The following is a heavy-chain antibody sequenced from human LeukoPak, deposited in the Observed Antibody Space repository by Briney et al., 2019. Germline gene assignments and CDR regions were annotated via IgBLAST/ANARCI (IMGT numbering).Heavy chain of an antibody. CDR2: INPNSGGT. V-gene: IGHV1/OR15-1*04. CDR1: GYIFTDYY. J-gene: IGHJ4*02. CDR3: ARSLLRYFDWLLYYFDY. D-gene: IGHD3-9*01. Sequence: AASVKVSCKASGYIFTDYYMHWVRQAPGQELGWMGRINPNSGGTNYAQKFQGRVTMTRDTSISTAYMELRSLRSDDTAVYYCARSLLRYFDWLLYYFDYWGQGTLVTVSS.